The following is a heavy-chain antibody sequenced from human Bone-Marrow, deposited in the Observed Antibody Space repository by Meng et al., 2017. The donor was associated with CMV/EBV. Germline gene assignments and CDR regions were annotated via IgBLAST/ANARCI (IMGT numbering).Heavy chain of an antibody. CDR2: IIPIFGTA. J-gene: IGHJ4*02. D-gene: IGHD2-8*01. V-gene: IGHV1-69*05. CDR3: AQGLMVYED. Sequence: NVTCKASGGTFSIYAISWVRQAPGQGLEWMGGIIPIFGTANYAQKFQGRVTITTDESTSTAYMELSSLRSEDTAVYYCAQGLMVYEDWGQGTLVTVSS. CDR1: GGTFSIYA.